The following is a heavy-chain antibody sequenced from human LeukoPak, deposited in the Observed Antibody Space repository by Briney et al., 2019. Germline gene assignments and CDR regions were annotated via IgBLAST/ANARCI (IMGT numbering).Heavy chain of an antibody. Sequence: PSETLSLTCSVTAGSITDSIYYWGWVRQPPGKGLEWIGSMSYSGTTYYNPSLKSRVIIFADTSKNQFSLRLASVTAADTAVYYCANRGIYGYFNFWGQGTLVTVSS. D-gene: IGHD3-10*01. CDR1: AGSITDSIYY. CDR3: ANRGIYGYFNF. J-gene: IGHJ4*02. CDR2: MSYSGTT. V-gene: IGHV4-39*01.